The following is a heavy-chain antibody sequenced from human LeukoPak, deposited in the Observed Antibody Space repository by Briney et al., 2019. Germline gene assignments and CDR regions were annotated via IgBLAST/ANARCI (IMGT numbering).Heavy chain of an antibody. D-gene: IGHD3-10*01. CDR3: ASARYGSGPWEGY. V-gene: IGHV1-18*01. CDR1: GYTFTSYG. J-gene: IGHJ4*02. Sequence: ASVKVSCKASGYTFTSYGISWVRQAPGQGLEWVGWISAYNGNTNYAENVQGRVTMTTDTSTSTAYMELRSLRSDDTAVYYCASARYGSGPWEGYWGQGSLVTVSS. CDR2: ISAYNGNT.